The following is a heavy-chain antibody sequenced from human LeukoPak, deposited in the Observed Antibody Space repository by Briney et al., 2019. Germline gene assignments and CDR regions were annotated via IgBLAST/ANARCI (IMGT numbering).Heavy chain of an antibody. D-gene: IGHD6-19*01. J-gene: IGHJ3*02. Sequence: PGRSLRLSCAASGFTFSSYAMHWVRQASGKGLEWVALISYDKSNKYYADSVKGRFTISRDNSKNTLFVQMNSLRTEDTAVYYCARSGVQWQWLLTYDAFDIWGQGTMVTVSS. V-gene: IGHV3-30*14. CDR2: ISYDKSNK. CDR1: GFTFSSYA. CDR3: ARSGVQWQWLLTYDAFDI.